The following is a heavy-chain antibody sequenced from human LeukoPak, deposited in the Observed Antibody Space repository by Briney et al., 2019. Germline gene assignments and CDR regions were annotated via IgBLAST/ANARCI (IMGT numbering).Heavy chain of an antibody. CDR2: ISYDGRTK. CDR3: ARGDGEFTLDY. CDR1: GFTFGSFA. D-gene: IGHD7-27*01. V-gene: IGHV3-30*03. J-gene: IGHJ4*02. Sequence: GGSLRLSCAASGFTFGSFAMHWVRQSPGKGLEWVAVISYDGRTKYYADSVKGRFTISRDNAKNSLYLQMNSLRAEDTAVYYCARGDGEFTLDYWGQGTLVTVSS.